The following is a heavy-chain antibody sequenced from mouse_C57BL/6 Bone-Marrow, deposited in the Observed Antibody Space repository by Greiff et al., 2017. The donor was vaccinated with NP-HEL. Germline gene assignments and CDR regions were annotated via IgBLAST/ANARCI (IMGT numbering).Heavy chain of an antibody. J-gene: IGHJ2*01. D-gene: IGHD2-3*01. V-gene: IGHV1-82*01. CDR2: IYPGDGDT. CDR3: ARQLYD. Sequence: VKLMESGPELVKPGASVKISCKASGYAFSSSWMNWVKQRPGKGLEWIGRIYPGDGDTNYNGKFKGKATLTADKSSSTAYMQLSSLTSEDSAVYFCARQLYDWGQGTTLTVSS. CDR1: GYAFSSSW.